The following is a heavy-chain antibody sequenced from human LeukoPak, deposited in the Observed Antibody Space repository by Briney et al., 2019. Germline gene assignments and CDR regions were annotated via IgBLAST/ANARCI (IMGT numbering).Heavy chain of an antibody. D-gene: IGHD6-13*01. V-gene: IGHV4-39*07. Sequence: WVRQAPGKGLEWTGSIYNSGRTYYNPSLKSRVTISVDTSKNQFSLKVNSVTAADTAVYYCAVQAGEGGWFDPWGQGTLGTVSS. CDR2: IYNSGRT. J-gene: IGHJ5*02. CDR3: AVQAGEGGWFDP.